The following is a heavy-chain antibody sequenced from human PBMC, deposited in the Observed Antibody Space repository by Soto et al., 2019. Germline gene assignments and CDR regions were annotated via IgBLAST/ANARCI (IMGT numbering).Heavy chain of an antibody. CDR1: GYTFTGYY. J-gene: IGHJ6*02. D-gene: IGHD6-13*01. Sequence: ASVKVSCKASGYTFTGYYMHWVRQAPGQGLEWMGWINPNSGGTNYAQKFQGRVTITADESTSTAYMELSSLRSEDTAVYYCARDLNAREYSSSWPRMDVWGQGTTVTVSS. V-gene: IGHV1-2*02. CDR3: ARDLNAREYSSSWPRMDV. CDR2: INPNSGGT.